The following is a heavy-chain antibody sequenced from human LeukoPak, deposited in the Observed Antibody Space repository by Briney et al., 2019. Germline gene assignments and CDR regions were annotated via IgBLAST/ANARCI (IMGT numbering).Heavy chain of an antibody. V-gene: IGHV3-21*01. CDR1: GFTFSSYS. CDR3: ARDLPPPPLWFGDPYYGMDV. Sequence: GGSLRLSCAASGFTFSSYSMNWVRQAPGKGLEWVSSISSSSSYIYYADSVKGRFTISRDNAKNSLYLQMNSLRAEDTAVYYCARDLPPPPLWFGDPYYGMDVWGQGTTVTVSS. D-gene: IGHD3-10*01. CDR2: ISSSSSYI. J-gene: IGHJ6*02.